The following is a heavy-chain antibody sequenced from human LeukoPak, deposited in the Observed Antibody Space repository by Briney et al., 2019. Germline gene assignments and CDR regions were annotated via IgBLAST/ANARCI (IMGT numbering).Heavy chain of an antibody. V-gene: IGHV3-21*01. CDR3: AGGGYALGIRKDPFDY. J-gene: IGHJ4*02. Sequence: GGSLRLSCAASGFTFSSYSMNWVRQAPGKGLEWVSSISSSSSYIYYADSVKGRFTISRDNAKNSLYLQMNSLRAEDTAVYYCAGGGYALGIRKDPFDYWGQGTLVTVSS. CDR2: ISSSSSYI. D-gene: IGHD7-27*01. CDR1: GFTFSSYS.